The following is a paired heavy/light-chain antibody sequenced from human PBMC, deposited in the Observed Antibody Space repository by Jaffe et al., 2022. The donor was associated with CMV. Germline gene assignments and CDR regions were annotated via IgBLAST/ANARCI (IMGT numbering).Light chain of an antibody. V-gene: IGKV2-30*02. CDR2: KVS. J-gene: IGKJ2*01. CDR3: MQGTHLYT. CDR1: QSLVHSDGNTY. Sequence: DVVMTQSPLSLPVTLGQPASISCRSSQSLVHSDGNTYLNWFQQRPGQSPRRLIYKVSNRDSGVPDRFSGSGSGTDFTLKISRVEAEDVGVYYCMQGTHLYTFGQGTKLEIK.
Heavy chain of an antibody. V-gene: IGHV1-46*01. CDR2: INPSGGST. Sequence: QVQLVQSGAEVKKPGASVKVSCKASGYTFTSYYMHWVRQAPGQGLEWMGIINPSGGSTSYAQKFQGRVTMTRDTSTSTVYMELSSLRSEDTAVYYCARDPPYYYDSSASSGWGMDVWGQGTTVTVSS. CDR3: ARDPPYYYDSSASSGWGMDV. D-gene: IGHD3-22*01. J-gene: IGHJ6*02. CDR1: GYTFTSYY.